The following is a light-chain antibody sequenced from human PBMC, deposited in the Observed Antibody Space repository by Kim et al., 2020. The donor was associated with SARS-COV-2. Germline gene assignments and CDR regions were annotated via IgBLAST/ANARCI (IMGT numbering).Light chain of an antibody. J-gene: IGKJ1*01. V-gene: IGKV3-11*01. CDR2: DAS. CDR3: QQRNSWPRT. Sequence: LAPGERAPSSCRASQRVGSYLAWYQQKPGQAPRVLIYDASNRFTGIPARFSGSGSGTDFTLTISSLEPEDFAVYYCQQRNSWPRTFGKGTKVDI. CDR1: QRVGSY.